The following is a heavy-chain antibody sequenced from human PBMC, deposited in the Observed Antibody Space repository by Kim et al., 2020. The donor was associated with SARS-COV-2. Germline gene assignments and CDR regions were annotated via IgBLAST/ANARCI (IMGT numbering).Heavy chain of an antibody. D-gene: IGHD2-15*01. Sequence: ASVKVSCKATGYTFRNFDINWVRQASGQGLEWMGWMNSESGKTGSAQNFEGRLTMTRDVSRGTAYMELSSLTSEDTAVYFCARGRCNNSCYCEGYYRYYMDVWGKGTTVTVSS. CDR1: GYTFRNFD. CDR3: ARGRCNNSCYCEGYYRYYMDV. CDR2: MNSESGKT. V-gene: IGHV1-8*01. J-gene: IGHJ6*03.